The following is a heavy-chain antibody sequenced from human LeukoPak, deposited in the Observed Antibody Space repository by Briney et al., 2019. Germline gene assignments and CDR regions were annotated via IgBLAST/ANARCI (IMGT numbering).Heavy chain of an antibody. CDR3: AKGNWRYFDY. CDR1: GVTFSTYV. Sequence: GGSLRLSCAASGVTFSTYVMSWVRHAPGKGLEWVSAISGSGGSTYYADSAKGRFTISRDNSKNTLYLQMNSLGADDTAVYYCAKGNWRYFDYWGQGTLVTVSS. V-gene: IGHV3-23*01. CDR2: ISGSGGST. D-gene: IGHD1-1*01. J-gene: IGHJ4*02.